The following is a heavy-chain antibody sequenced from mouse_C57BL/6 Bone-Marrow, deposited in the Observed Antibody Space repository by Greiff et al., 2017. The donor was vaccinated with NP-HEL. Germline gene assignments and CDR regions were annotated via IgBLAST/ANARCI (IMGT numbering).Heavy chain of an antibody. CDR1: GYTFTSYG. J-gene: IGHJ3*01. D-gene: IGHD1-1*01. Sequence: VMLVESGAELARPGASVKLSCKASGYTFTSYGISWVKQRTGQGLEWIGEIYPRSGNTYYNEKFKGKATLTADKSSSTAYMELRSLTSEDSAVYFTTVVATRAWFAYWGQGTLVTVSA. V-gene: IGHV1-81*01. CDR2: IYPRSGNT. CDR3: TVVATRAWFAY.